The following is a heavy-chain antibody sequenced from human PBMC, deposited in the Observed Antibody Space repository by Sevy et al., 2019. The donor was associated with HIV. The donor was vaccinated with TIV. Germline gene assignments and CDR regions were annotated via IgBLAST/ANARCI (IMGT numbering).Heavy chain of an antibody. CDR1: GYTFSDYG. CDR3: AKAAIMGTSICFDA. V-gene: IGHV3-48*01. Sequence: GGSLRLSCEVSGYTFSDYGINWVRQAPGKGLEWVSFISSSSSIIHYANSVKGRFSISRDNARNSLYLQMNSLRAEDTALYYCAKAAIMGTSICFDAWGQGTLVTVSS. CDR2: ISSSSSII. D-gene: IGHD3-16*01. J-gene: IGHJ5*02.